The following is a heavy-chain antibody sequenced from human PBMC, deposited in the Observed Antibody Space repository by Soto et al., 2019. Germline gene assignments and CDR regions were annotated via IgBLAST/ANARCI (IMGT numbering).Heavy chain of an antibody. Sequence: QVQLQESGPGLVKPSQTLSLTCTVSGGSISSGGYYWSWIRQHPGKGLEWIGYIYYSGSTYYNPSRKARFTITVDTCKNQFSLTMSFVTAADTAVYYCARAERGYNGYDYVGIFDYWGRGTLVTVSS. CDR3: ARAERGYNGYDYVGIFDY. V-gene: IGHV4-31*03. CDR1: GGSISSGGYY. J-gene: IGHJ4*02. CDR2: IYYSGST. D-gene: IGHD5-12*01.